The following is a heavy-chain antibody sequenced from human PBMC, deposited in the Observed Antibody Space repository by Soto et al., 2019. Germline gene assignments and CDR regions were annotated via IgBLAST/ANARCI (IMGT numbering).Heavy chain of an antibody. CDR3: ARSSSANPFFDY. J-gene: IGHJ4*02. Sequence: QVQLQESGPGLVKPSETLALTCTVSGGSISSYYWSWIRQPPGKGLEWIGYIYYTGSTNYNPSLTSRVTISVDTSKNQFSLKLSSVTAADTAVYYYARSSSANPFFDYWGQGTLVTVSS. CDR2: IYYTGST. CDR1: GGSISSYY. D-gene: IGHD6-19*01. V-gene: IGHV4-59*01.